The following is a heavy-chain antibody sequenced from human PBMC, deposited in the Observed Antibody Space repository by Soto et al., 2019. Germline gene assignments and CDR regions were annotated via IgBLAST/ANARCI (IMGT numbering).Heavy chain of an antibody. J-gene: IGHJ6*03. CDR3: ARMISGSYYYYYYMDV. CDR1: GGSISSGGYY. Sequence: SETLSLTCTVSGGSISSGGYYWSWIRQHPGKGLEWIGYIYYSGSTYYNPSLKSRVTISVDTSKNQFSLKLSSVTAADTAVYYCARMISGSYYYYYYMDVWGKGTTVTVSS. V-gene: IGHV4-31*03. CDR2: IYYSGST. D-gene: IGHD3-10*01.